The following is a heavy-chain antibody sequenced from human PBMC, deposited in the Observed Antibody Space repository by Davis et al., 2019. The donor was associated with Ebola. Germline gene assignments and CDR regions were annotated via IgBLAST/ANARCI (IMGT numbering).Heavy chain of an antibody. CDR2: TIPIFGST. J-gene: IGHJ3*02. V-gene: IGHV1-69*06. D-gene: IGHD5-18*01. CDR3: ARDSRVRDSAMSPSDAFDI. CDR1: GGTFSSFG. Sequence: SVKVSCKASGGTFSSFGISWVRQAPGQGLEWMGATIPIFGSTNTAQKFQGRITITADKLTSTAYMELTSLRIEDTAVYYCARDSRVRDSAMSPSDAFDIWGQGTMVTVSS.